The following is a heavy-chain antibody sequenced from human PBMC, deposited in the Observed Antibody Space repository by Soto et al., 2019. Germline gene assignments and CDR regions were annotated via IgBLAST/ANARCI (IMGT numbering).Heavy chain of an antibody. J-gene: IGHJ4*02. Sequence: ASVKVSCTVSGYTLTELSMHWVRQAPGKGLEWMGGFDPEDGETIYAQKFQGRVTMTEDTSTDTAYMELSSLRSEDTAVYYCATGSLSNYDFWSGYYTHLDYWGQGTLVTVSS. V-gene: IGHV1-24*01. D-gene: IGHD3-3*01. CDR1: GYTLTELS. CDR2: FDPEDGET. CDR3: ATGSLSNYDFWSGYYTHLDY.